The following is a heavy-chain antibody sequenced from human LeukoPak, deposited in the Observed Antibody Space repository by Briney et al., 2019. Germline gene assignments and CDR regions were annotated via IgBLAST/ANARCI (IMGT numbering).Heavy chain of an antibody. CDR2: ITSPGNYI. D-gene: IGHD4-17*01. J-gene: IGHJ4*02. CDR3: AKTTGDFELTIDY. V-gene: IGHV3-23*01. CDR1: GFRFDIYA. Sequence: GGSLRLSCAASGFRFDIYAMTWVRQAPGKGLEWVSSITSPGNYILYTDSVKGRFTISRDNFRNTLYLQVNSLRVEDAAIYYCAKTTGDFELTIDYWGRGTLVTVSS.